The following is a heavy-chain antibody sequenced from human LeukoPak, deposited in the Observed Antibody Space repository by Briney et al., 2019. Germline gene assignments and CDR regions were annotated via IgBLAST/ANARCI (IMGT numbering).Heavy chain of an antibody. J-gene: IGHJ2*01. CDR1: GYTFTSYG. V-gene: IGHV1-18*01. D-gene: IGHD2/OR15-2a*01. Sequence: ASVKVSCKASGYTFTSYGISWVRQAPGQGLEWMGWISAYIGDIKYAQTLQGRVTMTTDTSTSTAYMELSSLRSDDTAVYYCARLLRPPTTTSLDLSGRGTLVTASS. CDR3: ARLLRPPTTTSLDL. CDR2: ISAYIGDI.